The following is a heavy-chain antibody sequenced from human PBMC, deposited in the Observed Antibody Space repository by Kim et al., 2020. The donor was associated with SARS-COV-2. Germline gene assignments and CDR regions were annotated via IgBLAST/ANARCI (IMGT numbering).Heavy chain of an antibody. V-gene: IGHV3-23*01. J-gene: IGHJ4*02. CDR2: LTGSGGTT. D-gene: IGHD3-3*01. CDR1: GFTFSSFA. CDR3: ARGLGYIFGPLWKYFDY. Sequence: GGSLRLSCAASGFTFSSFAMSWVRQAPGKGLEWVSSLTGSGGTTYYADSVKGRFTISRDNSKNKVYVQMDSLKADDTAVYFCARGLGYIFGPLWKYFDYWGQGTLVTVSS.